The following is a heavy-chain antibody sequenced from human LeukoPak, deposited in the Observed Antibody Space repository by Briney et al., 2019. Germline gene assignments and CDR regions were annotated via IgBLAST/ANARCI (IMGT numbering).Heavy chain of an antibody. J-gene: IGHJ3*02. CDR1: GYTFTSYA. CDR2: INAGNGNT. V-gene: IGHV1-3*01. D-gene: IGHD3-22*01. CDR3: ARVKGGAYYDSSGYPADAFDI. Sequence: ASVKVSCKASGYTFTSYAMHWVRQAPGQRLEWMGWINAGNGNTKYSQKFQGRVTITRDTSASTAYMELSSLRSEDTAVYYCARVKGGAYYDSSGYPADAFDIWGQGTMVTVSS.